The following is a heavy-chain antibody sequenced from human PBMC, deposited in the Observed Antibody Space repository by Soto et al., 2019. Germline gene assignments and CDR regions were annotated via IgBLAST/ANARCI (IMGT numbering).Heavy chain of an antibody. Sequence: ASVKVSCKASGDTFTSYDINWVRQATGQGLEWMGWMNPNSGNTGYAQKFQGRVTMTRNTSISTAYMELSSLRSEDTAVYYCARGRIVAIGSGAYGMDVWGQGTTVTVSS. CDR1: GDTFTSYD. CDR3: ARGRIVAIGSGAYGMDV. J-gene: IGHJ6*02. CDR2: MNPNSGNT. D-gene: IGHD5-12*01. V-gene: IGHV1-8*01.